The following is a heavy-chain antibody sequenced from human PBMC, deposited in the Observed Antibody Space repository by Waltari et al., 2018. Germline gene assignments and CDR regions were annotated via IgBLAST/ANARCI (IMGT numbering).Heavy chain of an antibody. J-gene: IGHJ2*01. D-gene: IGHD3-22*01. CDR3: ARGRWYYDSSGYPGWYFDL. CDR2: IYYSGST. CDR1: GGSISSSSYY. Sequence: QLQLQESGPGLVKPSETLSLTCTVSGGSISSSSYYWGWIRQPPGKGLEWIGSIYYSGSTYYNPSLKSRVTISVDTSKNQFSLKLSSVTAADTAVYYCARGRWYYDSSGYPGWYFDLWGRGTLVTVSS. V-gene: IGHV4-39*07.